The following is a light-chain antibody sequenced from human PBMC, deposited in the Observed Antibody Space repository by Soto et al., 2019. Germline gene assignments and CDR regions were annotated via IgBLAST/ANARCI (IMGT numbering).Light chain of an antibody. CDR1: QSVTSNY. V-gene: IGKV3-20*01. CDR3: QQYGTSFWT. J-gene: IGKJ1*01. Sequence: EIVLTQSPGTRSLSPGERGTLSCRTSQSVTSNYVAWYQQKPGQAPRLLIYGASTRATGIPDRFSGSGSGTDFTLTISRLEPEDFAVYYCQQYGTSFWTFGQGTKVEIK. CDR2: GAS.